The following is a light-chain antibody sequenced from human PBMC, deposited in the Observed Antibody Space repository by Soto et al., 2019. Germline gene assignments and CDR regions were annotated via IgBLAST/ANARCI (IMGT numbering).Light chain of an antibody. J-gene: IGLJ1*01. CDR3: SSYTSVSTSCV. V-gene: IGLV2-14*01. CDR2: EVS. Sequence: SALTQAASVSGSPGQSITISCTGTSSDVGRYDFVSWYQQHPGKVPKLIIYEVSHRPSGISDRFSGSKSVNTASLTIFGLQAEDEADYYCSSYTSVSTSCVFGTGTKVTVL. CDR1: SSDVGRYDF.